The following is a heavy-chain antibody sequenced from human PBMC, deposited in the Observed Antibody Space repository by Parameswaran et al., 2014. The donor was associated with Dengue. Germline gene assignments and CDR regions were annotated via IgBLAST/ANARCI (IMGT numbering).Heavy chain of an antibody. Sequence: WIRQPQEGLEWIGEINHSGSANYNPSLKSRVTISLDTSNNQFSLKLSSVTAADTAVYYCATALQFFSRRLGPATWGGLDVWGQGTTVTVSS. J-gene: IGHJ6*02. D-gene: IGHD4-11*01. CDR2: INHSGSA. V-gene: IGHV4-34*01. CDR3: ATALQFFSRRLGPATWGGLDV.